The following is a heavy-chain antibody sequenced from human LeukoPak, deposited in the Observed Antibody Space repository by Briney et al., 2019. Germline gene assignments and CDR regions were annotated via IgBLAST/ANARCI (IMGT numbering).Heavy chain of an antibody. V-gene: IGHV3-21*01. D-gene: IGHD6-19*01. J-gene: IGHJ3*02. Sequence: GGSLRLSCAASGFTFSSYSMNWVRQAPGKGLEWVSSISSSSSYIYYADSVKGRFTISRDNAKNSLYLQMNSLRAEDTAVYYCARVLLAVAGNTHDAFDIWGQGTMVTVSS. CDR1: GFTFSSYS. CDR2: ISSSSSYI. CDR3: ARVLLAVAGNTHDAFDI.